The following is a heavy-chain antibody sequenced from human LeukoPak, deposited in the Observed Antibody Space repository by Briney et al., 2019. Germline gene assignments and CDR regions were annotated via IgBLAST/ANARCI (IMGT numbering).Heavy chain of an antibody. J-gene: IGHJ4*02. D-gene: IGHD3-22*01. Sequence: GGSLRLSCAASGFTFSSYAMHWVRQAPGKGLEWVAVISYDGSNKYYADSVKGRFTISRDNSKNTLYLQMNSLRAEDTAVYYCARDGYDSSGYYFDYWGQGTLVTVSS. CDR1: GFTFSSYA. CDR2: ISYDGSNK. V-gene: IGHV3-30-3*01. CDR3: ARDGYDSSGYYFDY.